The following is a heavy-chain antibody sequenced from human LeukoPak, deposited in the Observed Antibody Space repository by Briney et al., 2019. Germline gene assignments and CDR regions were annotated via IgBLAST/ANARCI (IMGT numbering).Heavy chain of an antibody. V-gene: IGHV1-69*01. CDR3: ARSVSISPMFDY. Sequence: SVKVSCKASGGTFSSYAISWVRQAPGQGLEWMGGIIPIFGTANYAQKFQGRVTITADESTSTAYMELSSLRSEDTAVYYCARSVSISPMFDYWGQGTLIPVSS. J-gene: IGHJ4*02. D-gene: IGHD2-21*01. CDR1: GGTFSSYA. CDR2: IIPIFGTA.